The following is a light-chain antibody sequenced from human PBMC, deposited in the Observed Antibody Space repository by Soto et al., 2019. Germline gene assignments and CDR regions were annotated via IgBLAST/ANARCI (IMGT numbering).Light chain of an antibody. CDR2: DVS. CDR3: SSYTSSSVV. CDR1: SSDVGGYNY. J-gene: IGLJ2*01. Sequence: QSALTQPASVSGSPGQSITISCTGTSSDVGGYNYVSWYQQHPGKAPKLMIYDVSNRPSGVSNRFSGSKSGNTASLTISGLHAEDEADYYCSSYTSSSVVFGGVTKLTVL. V-gene: IGLV2-14*01.